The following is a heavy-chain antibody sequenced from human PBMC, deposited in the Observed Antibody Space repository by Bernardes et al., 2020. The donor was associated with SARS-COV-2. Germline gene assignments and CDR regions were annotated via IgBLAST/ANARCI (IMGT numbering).Heavy chain of an antibody. J-gene: IGHJ5*02. CDR3: ARDRLVCGITNNWFDP. Sequence: ASVKVSCKTSGYIFRAFGISWVRQAPGQGLEWMGWINPFKGNTDYSQKFQGRVTMTTDTSTSTAFMELRSLSFADTAVYFCARDRLVCGITNNWFDPWGQGTLVTVSS. CDR1: GYIFRAFG. V-gene: IGHV1-18*01. CDR2: INPFKGNT. D-gene: IGHD1-1*01.